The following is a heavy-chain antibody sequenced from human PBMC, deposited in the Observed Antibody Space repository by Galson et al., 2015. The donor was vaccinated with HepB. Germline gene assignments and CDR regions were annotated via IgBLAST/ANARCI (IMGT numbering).Heavy chain of an antibody. CDR1: GYTFTSYG. J-gene: IGHJ4*02. D-gene: IGHD3-10*01. CDR3: ARVSGYSLLWFGEQYAPDY. CDR2: ISAYNGNT. Sequence: SVKVSCKASGYTFTSYGISWVRQAPGQGLEWMGWISAYNGNTNYAQKLQGRVTMTTDTSTSTAYMELRSLRSDDTAVYYCARVSGYSLLWFGEQYAPDYWGQGTLVTVSS. V-gene: IGHV1-18*04.